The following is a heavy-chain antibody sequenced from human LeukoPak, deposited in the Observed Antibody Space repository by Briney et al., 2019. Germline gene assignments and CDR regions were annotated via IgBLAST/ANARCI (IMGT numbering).Heavy chain of an antibody. CDR2: IYYSAGT. D-gene: IGHD6-19*01. CDR1: GGSISSSSYY. J-gene: IGHJ4*02. V-gene: IGHV4-39*07. CDR3: ARGGSSGWYERPFDY. Sequence: SETLSLTCTVSGGSISSSSYYWGWIRQPPGKGLEWIGSIYYSAGTYYNPSLKSRVTISLDTSKNQFSLKLNSVTAADTAVYYCARGGSSGWYERPFDYWGQGTLVTVSS.